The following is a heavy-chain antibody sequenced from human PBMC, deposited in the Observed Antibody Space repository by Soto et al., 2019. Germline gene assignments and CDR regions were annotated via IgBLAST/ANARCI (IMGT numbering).Heavy chain of an antibody. V-gene: IGHV1-8*01. CDR1: GYTFTTYD. Sequence: QVQLVQSGAEVKKPGASVRVSCKASGYTFTTYDINWVRQATGQGLEWMGWMNPNSGYTSYAQKFQGRVTMTRNTSINTAYMELSSLRSEDTAMYYCAMGVSGPVDYWGQGTLVTVSS. CDR2: MNPNSGYT. CDR3: AMGVSGPVDY. J-gene: IGHJ4*02.